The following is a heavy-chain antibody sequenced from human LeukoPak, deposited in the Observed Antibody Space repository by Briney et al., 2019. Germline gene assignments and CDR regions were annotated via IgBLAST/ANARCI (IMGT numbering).Heavy chain of an antibody. Sequence: GGSLRLSCAASGFTFSSYEMNWVRQAPGKGLEWVSYISSSGSTIYYADSVKGRFTISRDNAKNSLYLQMNSLRAEDTAVYYCARSQYCGGDCHLRLFDYWGQGTLVTVSS. CDR1: GFTFSSYE. CDR3: ARSQYCGGDCHLRLFDY. CDR2: ISSSGSTI. D-gene: IGHD2-21*02. J-gene: IGHJ4*02. V-gene: IGHV3-48*03.